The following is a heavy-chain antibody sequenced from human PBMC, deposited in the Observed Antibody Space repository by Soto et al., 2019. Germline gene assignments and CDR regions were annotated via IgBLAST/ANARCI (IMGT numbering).Heavy chain of an antibody. CDR3: ARYHFGGYAFDS. J-gene: IGHJ4*02. CDR1: GFIFSGNW. V-gene: IGHV3-7*04. Sequence: PGGSLRLSCAASGFIFSGNWMSWVRQAPGKGLEWMANIKQDGSVKRYVDSVDGRFTISRDNAKNSLYLQMNSLVVEDTATYYCARYHFGGYAFDSWGQGTPVTVSS. CDR2: IKQDGSVK. D-gene: IGHD5-12*01.